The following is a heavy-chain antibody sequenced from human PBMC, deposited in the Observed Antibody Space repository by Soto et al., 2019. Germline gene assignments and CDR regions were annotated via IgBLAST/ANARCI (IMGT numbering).Heavy chain of an antibody. CDR3: ASSPIKDDRSGAFDI. J-gene: IGHJ3*02. D-gene: IGHD3-22*01. Sequence: QVQLVQSGAEVKKPGSSVKVSCKASGGTFSSYTISWVRQAPGQGLEWMGRIIPILGIANYAQKFQGRVTIAADKSTSTAYMELSSLRSEDTAVYYCASSPIKDDRSGAFDIWGQGTMVTVSS. V-gene: IGHV1-69*02. CDR1: GGTFSSYT. CDR2: IIPILGIA.